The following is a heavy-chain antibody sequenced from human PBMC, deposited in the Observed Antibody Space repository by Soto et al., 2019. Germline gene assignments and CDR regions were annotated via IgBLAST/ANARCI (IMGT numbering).Heavy chain of an antibody. V-gene: IGHV3-23*01. CDR1: GFSFSSYA. CDR2: VSVSGGST. Sequence: GGSLRLSCAASGFSFSSYAMGWVRQDPGKGLEWVSAVSVSGGSTYYADSVKGRFTISRDNSKNTLYLQMNSLRAEDTAVYYCAKSQGNSGLRGVLDYRGQGTLVTVSS. J-gene: IGHJ4*02. CDR3: AKSQGNSGLRGVLDY. D-gene: IGHD1-26*01.